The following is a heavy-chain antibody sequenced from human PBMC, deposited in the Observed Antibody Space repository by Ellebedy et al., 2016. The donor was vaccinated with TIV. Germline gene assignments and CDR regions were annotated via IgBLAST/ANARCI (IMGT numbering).Heavy chain of an antibody. J-gene: IGHJ4*02. D-gene: IGHD6-19*01. CDR3: VRDPWLVMDY. CDR1: GFTFDDYA. V-gene: IGHV3-43*02. Sequence: GESLKISCAASGFTFDDYAVHWVRQAPGKGLEWVSLISGAGNSRYYAASVKGRFTIFRDNAKNSLYLEMNSLRVEDTALYYCVRDPWLVMDYWGQGILVTVSS. CDR2: ISGAGNSR.